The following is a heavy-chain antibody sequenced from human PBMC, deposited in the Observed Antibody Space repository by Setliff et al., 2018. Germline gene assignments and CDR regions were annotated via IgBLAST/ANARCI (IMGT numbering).Heavy chain of an antibody. CDR1: GLTVSSGY. CDR2: VSGAGDSI. CDR3: AKDPNGDYVGAFDS. D-gene: IGHD4-17*01. J-gene: IGHJ5*01. V-gene: IGHV3-23*01. Sequence: GGSLRLSCTVSGLTVSSGYFSWVRQAPGKGLEWVSSVSGAGDSIYYANSVRGRFTISRDNSKNTLYLQMNSLGVEDTAVYYCAKDPNGDYVGAFDSWGHGTLVTV.